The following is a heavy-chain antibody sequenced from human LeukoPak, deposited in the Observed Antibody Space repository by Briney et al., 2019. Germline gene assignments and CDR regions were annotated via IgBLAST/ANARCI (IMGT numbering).Heavy chain of an antibody. V-gene: IGHV4-39*07. D-gene: IGHD1-14*01. Sequence: SETLSLTCTVSGGSISSSSYYWGWIRQPPGKGLEWIGSIYYSGGTYYNPSLKSRVTISVDTSKNQFSLKLSSVTAADTAVYYCARDYLDSTNHLDYWGQGTLVTVSS. CDR1: GGSISSSSYY. CDR2: IYYSGGT. J-gene: IGHJ4*02. CDR3: ARDYLDSTNHLDY.